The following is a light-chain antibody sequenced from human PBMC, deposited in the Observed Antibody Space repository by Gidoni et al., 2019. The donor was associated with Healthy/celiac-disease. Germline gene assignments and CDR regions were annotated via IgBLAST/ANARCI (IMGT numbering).Light chain of an antibody. Sequence: QSVLTQPPSVSGAPWQRVTISCTGSSSNIGAGYDVHWYQQLPGTAPKLLIYGNSNRPSGVPDRFSGSKSGTSASLAITGLQAEDEADYYCHSYDSSLSGHVVFGGGTKLTVL. CDR1: SSNIGAGYD. CDR3: HSYDSSLSGHVV. V-gene: IGLV1-40*01. J-gene: IGLJ2*01. CDR2: GNS.